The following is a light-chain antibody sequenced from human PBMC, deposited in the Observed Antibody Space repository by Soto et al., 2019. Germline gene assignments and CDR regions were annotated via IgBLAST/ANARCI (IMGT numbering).Light chain of an antibody. Sequence: QSVLTQPPSASGTPGQRVTISCSGGSSNIGSNTVNWYQQLPGTAPKLLIYSNNQRPSGVPDRFSGSKSGTSASLAISGLQSEDEADYYCAAWDDSLNGLYVFGTGTKV. CDR3: AAWDDSLNGLYV. CDR1: SSNIGSNT. CDR2: SNN. V-gene: IGLV1-44*01. J-gene: IGLJ1*01.